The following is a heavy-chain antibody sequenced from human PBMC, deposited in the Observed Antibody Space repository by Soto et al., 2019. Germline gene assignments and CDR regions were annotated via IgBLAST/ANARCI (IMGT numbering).Heavy chain of an antibody. J-gene: IGHJ4*02. CDR2: ISSSSSTI. Sequence: VQLEESGGGLVQPGRSLRLSCAASGFTFNSYSMNWVRQAPGKGLEWVSYISSSSSTIYYADSVKGRFTISRDNANNSLYLQMNSPRDEDTAVYYCARAGYYGSGILLWGQGTLVTVSS. CDR1: GFTFNSYS. D-gene: IGHD3-10*01. V-gene: IGHV3-48*02. CDR3: ARAGYYGSGILL.